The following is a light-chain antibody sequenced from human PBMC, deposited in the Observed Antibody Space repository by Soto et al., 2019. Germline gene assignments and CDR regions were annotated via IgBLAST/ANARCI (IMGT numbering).Light chain of an antibody. CDR2: DVT. J-gene: IGLJ1*01. CDR3: SSYTITSTRL. CDR1: SSDIGAFDL. Sequence: QSALTQPASVSGSPRQSITISCTGTSSDIGAFDLVSWFQQHPGKAPKVMIYDVTIRPSGVSNRFSGSKSGNTASLAISGLQAEDEADYYCSSYTITSTRLFGTGTKVTVL. V-gene: IGLV2-14*01.